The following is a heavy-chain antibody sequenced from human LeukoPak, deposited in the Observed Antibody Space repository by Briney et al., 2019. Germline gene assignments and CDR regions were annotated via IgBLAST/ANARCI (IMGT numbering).Heavy chain of an antibody. D-gene: IGHD6-13*01. V-gene: IGHV4-39*01. CDR1: GGSISSSSYY. J-gene: IGHJ5*02. Sequence: SETLSLTCTVSGGSISSSSYYWGWIRQPPGKGLEWIGSIYYSGSTYYNPSLKSRVTISVDTSKNQFSLRLSSVTAADTAVYYCASLTYSSSWVNWFDPWGQGTLVTVSS. CDR3: ASLTYSSSWVNWFDP. CDR2: IYYSGST.